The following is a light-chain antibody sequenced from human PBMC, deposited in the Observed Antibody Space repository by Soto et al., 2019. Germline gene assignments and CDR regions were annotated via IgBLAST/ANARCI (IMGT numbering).Light chain of an antibody. Sequence: EIVMTQSPATLSVSPGERATLSCMASQSVRSTFASYQQKPGQAPRLLSYGASTRATGIPARSRGRGSGTEFPLTISSLQSADFAVYSCQQYNNWQTFGQGTKVDIK. J-gene: IGKJ1*01. CDR1: QSVRST. CDR2: GAS. CDR3: QQYNNWQT. V-gene: IGKV3-15*01.